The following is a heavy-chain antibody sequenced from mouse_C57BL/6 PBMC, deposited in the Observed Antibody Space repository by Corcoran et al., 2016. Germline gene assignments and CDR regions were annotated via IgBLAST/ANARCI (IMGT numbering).Heavy chain of an antibody. CDR2: INPNNGGT. D-gene: IGHD2-2*01. V-gene: IGHV1-26*01. CDR1: GYTFTDYY. J-gene: IGHJ2*01. CDR3: ATLYYGYGYFDY. Sequence: EVQLQQSGPELVKPGASVKISCKASGYTFTDYYMNWVKQSHGKSLEWIGDINPNNGGTSYNQKFKGKATLTVDKSSSTDYMELRSLTSEDSAVYDCATLYYGYGYFDYWSQGTTLTVSS.